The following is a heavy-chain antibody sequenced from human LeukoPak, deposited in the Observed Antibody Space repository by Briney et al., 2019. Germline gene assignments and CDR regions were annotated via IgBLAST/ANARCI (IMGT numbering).Heavy chain of an antibody. V-gene: IGHV4-39*07. CDR2: VYFSGST. CDR1: GGSISSNSYY. D-gene: IGHD2-2*01. J-gene: IGHJ6*03. CDR3: ARDHCSSTNCYRRYYYHFYMDV. Sequence: SETLSLTCTVSGGSISSNSYYWDWIRQSPGKGLEWIGSVYFSGSTYYNPSLVGRVAISVDTSKNQFSLKLSSLTAADTAVYYCARDHCSSTNCYRRYYYHFYMDVWGTGTTVTVSS.